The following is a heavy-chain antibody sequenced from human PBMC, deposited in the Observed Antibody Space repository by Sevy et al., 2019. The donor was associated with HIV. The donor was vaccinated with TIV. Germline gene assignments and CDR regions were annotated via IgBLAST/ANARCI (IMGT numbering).Heavy chain of an antibody. CDR1: GFTFSGDD. CDR2: IGVGGDT. CDR3: TREVPTGARTYWFKHFDS. Sequence: GGSLRLSCAASGFTFSGDDMHWVRQPTGKGLEWVSGIGVGGDTYYAASVKGRFTISRENAESSLYLQMDSLRPGDTAVHYWTREVPTGARTYWFKHFDSWGQGTLVTVSS. D-gene: IGHD1-1*01. V-gene: IGHV3-13*01. J-gene: IGHJ4*02.